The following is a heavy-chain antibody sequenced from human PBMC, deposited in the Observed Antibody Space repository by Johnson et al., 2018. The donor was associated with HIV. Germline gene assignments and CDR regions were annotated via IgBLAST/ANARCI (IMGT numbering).Heavy chain of an antibody. CDR2: IYSGGSP. J-gene: IGHJ3*02. CDR1: GVTVSNNY. CDR3: ASLSSSLFGALDI. Sequence: VQLVESGGGLVQRGGSLRLSCVASGVTVSNNYMIWVRQAPGKGLEWVAVIYSGGSPYYADSVKGSFTISRDNSKNTLYLQMNSLRAEDTAVYYCASLSSSLFGALDIWGQGTMVTVSS. V-gene: IGHV3-66*01. D-gene: IGHD6-13*01.